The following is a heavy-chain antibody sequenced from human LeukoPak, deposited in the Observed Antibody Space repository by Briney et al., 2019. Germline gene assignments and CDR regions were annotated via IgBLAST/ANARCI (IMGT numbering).Heavy chain of an antibody. CDR3: AKDSITMVRGPNWFDP. D-gene: IGHD3-10*01. Sequence: GGSLRLSCAASGFTVSSNYMSWVRQAPGKGLEWVSAISGSGGSTYYADSVKGRFTISRDNSKNTLYLQMNSLRAEDTAVYYCAKDSITMVRGPNWFDPWGQGTLVTVSS. CDR2: ISGSGGST. CDR1: GFTVSSNY. V-gene: IGHV3-23*01. J-gene: IGHJ5*02.